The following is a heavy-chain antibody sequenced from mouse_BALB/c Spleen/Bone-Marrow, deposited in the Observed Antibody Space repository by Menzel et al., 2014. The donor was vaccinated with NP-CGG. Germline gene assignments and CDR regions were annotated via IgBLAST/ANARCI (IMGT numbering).Heavy chain of an antibody. CDR1: GFTFSSFG. D-gene: IGHD2-1*01. CDR3: ARGGNFAWFAY. Sequence: DVHLVESGGGLVQPGGSRKLSCAASGFTFSSFGMHWVRQAPGKGLEWVAYISSGSSTIYYADTVKGRFTISRDNPKNTLFLQMTSLRSEDTAMYYCARGGNFAWFAYWGQGTLVTVSA. V-gene: IGHV5-17*02. J-gene: IGHJ3*01. CDR2: ISSGSSTI.